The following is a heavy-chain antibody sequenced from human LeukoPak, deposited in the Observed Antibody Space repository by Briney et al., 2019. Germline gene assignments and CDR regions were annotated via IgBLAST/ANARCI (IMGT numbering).Heavy chain of an antibody. CDR1: GITLSNYG. V-gene: IGHV3-23*01. CDR3: AKRGIVIRAVIIVGFHKEAYYFDY. J-gene: IGHJ4*02. Sequence: GGSLRLSCAVSGITLSNYGMSWVRQAPGKGLEWVAGISVSGGSTNYADSVKGRFTISRDNPKNTLYLQMNSLRAEDTAVYFCAKRGIVIRAVIIVGFHKEAYYFDYWGQGALVTVSS. CDR2: ISVSGGST. D-gene: IGHD3-10*01.